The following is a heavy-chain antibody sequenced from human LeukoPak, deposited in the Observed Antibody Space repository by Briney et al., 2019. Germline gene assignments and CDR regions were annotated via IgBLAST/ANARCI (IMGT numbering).Heavy chain of an antibody. CDR2: ISGSGGST. V-gene: IGHV3-23*01. D-gene: IGHD3-10*01. Sequence: QPGGSLRLSCAASGFTFSSYAMSWVRQAPGKGLEWVSAISGSGGSTYCADSVKGRFTISRDNSKNTLYLQMNSLRAEDTAVYYCAKGRGSGSYYIRWFDPWGQGTLVTVSS. CDR1: GFTFSSYA. CDR3: AKGRGSGSYYIRWFDP. J-gene: IGHJ5*02.